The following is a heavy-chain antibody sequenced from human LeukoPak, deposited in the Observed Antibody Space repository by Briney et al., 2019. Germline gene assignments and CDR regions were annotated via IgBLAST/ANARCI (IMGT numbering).Heavy chain of an antibody. CDR3: ARDTGWYFDL. Sequence: GGSLRLSCAASGFTFSGYWMHWVRQAPGMGLVWVSRIIGDGISTSYADSVKGRFTISRDNAKNTLYLQMISLRAEDTAVYYCARDTGWYFDLWGRGTLVTVSS. CDR1: GFTFSGYW. D-gene: IGHD4-17*01. J-gene: IGHJ2*01. V-gene: IGHV3-74*01. CDR2: IIGDGIST.